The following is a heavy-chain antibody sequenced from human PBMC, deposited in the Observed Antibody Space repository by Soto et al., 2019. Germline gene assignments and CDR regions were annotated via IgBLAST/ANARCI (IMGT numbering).Heavy chain of an antibody. CDR1: GGSISSYY. J-gene: IGHJ4*02. Sequence: SETLSLTCTVSGGSISSYYWSWIRQPPGKGLEWIGFISYTGSTKYNPSLKSRVTMSVDTSKNQFSLKLSSVTAADTAVYYCAIHLQPTNWGGDYYDYWSQGPLVTVSS. V-gene: IGHV4-59*08. D-gene: IGHD7-27*01. CDR3: AIHLQPTNWGGDYYDY. CDR2: ISYTGST.